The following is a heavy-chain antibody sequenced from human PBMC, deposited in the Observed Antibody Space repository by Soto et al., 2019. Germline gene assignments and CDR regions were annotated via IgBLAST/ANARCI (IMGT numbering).Heavy chain of an antibody. CDR3: ARSASWSYHTGWFDP. J-gene: IGHJ5*02. V-gene: IGHV4-59*01. CDR2: IYYSGST. Sequence: SETLSLTCTVSGGSISSYYWSWIRQPPGKGLEWIGYIYYSGSTNYNPSLKSRVTISVDTSKNQFSLKLSSVTAADTAVYYCARSASWSYHTGWFDPWGQGTLVTVSS. D-gene: IGHD1-26*01. CDR1: GGSISSYY.